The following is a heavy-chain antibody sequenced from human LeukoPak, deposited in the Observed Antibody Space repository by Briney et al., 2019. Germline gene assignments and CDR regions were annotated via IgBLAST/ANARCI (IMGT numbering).Heavy chain of an antibody. D-gene: IGHD4-17*01. CDR2: ISGSGGST. V-gene: IGHV3-23*01. J-gene: IGHJ6*02. CDR1: GFTFSSYA. CDR3: AKGLDYGDYEPFYYYYGMDV. Sequence: GGSLRLSCAASGFTFSSYAMSWVRQAPGKGLEWVSAISGSGGSTYYADSAKGRFTISRDNSKNTLYLQMNSLRAEDTAVYYCAKGLDYGDYEPFYYYYGMDVWGQGTTVTVSS.